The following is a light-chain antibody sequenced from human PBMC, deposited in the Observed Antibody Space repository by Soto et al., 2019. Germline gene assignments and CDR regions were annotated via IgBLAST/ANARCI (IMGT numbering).Light chain of an antibody. J-gene: IGKJ4*01. V-gene: IGKV1-27*01. Sequence: DIQMTQPPSSLSASVGDRVTITCRASQGISNHLAWYHQKPGQLPKLLIYAASILQSGVPSRFSGSGSGTDFTLTISSLQPEDVGIYYCQKFTSAPFTFGGGTKVEI. CDR1: QGISNH. CDR3: QKFTSAPFT. CDR2: AAS.